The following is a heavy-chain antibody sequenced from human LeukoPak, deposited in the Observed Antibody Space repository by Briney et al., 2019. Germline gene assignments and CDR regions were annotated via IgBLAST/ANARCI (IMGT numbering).Heavy chain of an antibody. J-gene: IGHJ4*02. CDR2: IYPGDSDT. Sequence: GEALQISCQGSGYSFTSYWIGWVGPMPGKGREWMGIIYPGDSDTRYSPCFQGQVTISADKSISTAYLQWSSLKSSDTAMYYCARRYYYDSSGLLNYFDYWGQGTLVTVSS. D-gene: IGHD3-22*01. CDR1: GYSFTSYW. CDR3: ARRYYYDSSGLLNYFDY. V-gene: IGHV5-51*01.